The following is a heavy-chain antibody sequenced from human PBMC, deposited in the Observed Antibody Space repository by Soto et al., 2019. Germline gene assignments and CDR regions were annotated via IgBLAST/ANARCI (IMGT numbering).Heavy chain of an antibody. Sequence: SETLSLTCTVSGGSISSYYWSWIRQPPGKGLEWIGYMYNTGSTVYNPSLKSRVTISVDTSKNQFSLKLNAVTAADTAVYYCARDLRGYCGTDCYPRDVWAQGTTVTVS. V-gene: IGHV4-59*01. CDR1: GGSISSYY. CDR2: MYNTGST. D-gene: IGHD2-21*02. J-gene: IGHJ6*02. CDR3: ARDLRGYCGTDCYPRDV.